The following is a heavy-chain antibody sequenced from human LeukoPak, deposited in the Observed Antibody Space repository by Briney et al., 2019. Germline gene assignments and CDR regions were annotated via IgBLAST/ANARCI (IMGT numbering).Heavy chain of an antibody. Sequence: PSETLSLTCTVSGYSISSAEYWGWIRQPPGKGLEWIGTIYHSGNTYYNPSLKGRVTISVDTSKNQFSLKLSSVTAADTAVYYCASYERYCSGGSCFLFDYWGQGTLVTVSS. D-gene: IGHD2-15*01. J-gene: IGHJ4*02. CDR1: GYSISSAEY. CDR3: ASYERYCSGGSCFLFDY. CDR2: IYHSGNT. V-gene: IGHV4-38-2*02.